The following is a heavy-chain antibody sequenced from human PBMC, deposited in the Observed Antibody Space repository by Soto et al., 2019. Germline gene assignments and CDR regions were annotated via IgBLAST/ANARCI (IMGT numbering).Heavy chain of an antibody. CDR2: IYFRGNT. D-gene: IGHD3-9*01. CDR1: GDSINSDKYY. CDR3: GRLEGLATISYYFDF. J-gene: IGHJ4*02. Sequence: SETLSLTCSVSGDSINSDKYYWGWIRQPPGKGLEWIGSIYFRGNTYYNPSLQTQVTISLDKSKNQFSLKLNSVTAADSAVYFCGRLEGLATISYYFDFWGQGALVTVSS. V-gene: IGHV4-39*01.